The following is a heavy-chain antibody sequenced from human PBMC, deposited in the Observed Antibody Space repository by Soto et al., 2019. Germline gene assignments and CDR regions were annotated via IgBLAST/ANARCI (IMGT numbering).Heavy chain of an antibody. J-gene: IGHJ5*02. D-gene: IGHD2-15*01. CDR1: GGSISSGGYS. V-gene: IGHV4-30-2*01. CDR2: IYHSGST. CDR3: ARAVVAATANWFDP. Sequence: LSLTCAVSGGSISSGGYSWSWIRQPPGKGLEWIGYIYHSGSTYYNPSLESRVTISVDRSKNQFSLKLSSVTAADTAVYYCARAVVAATANWFDPWGQGTLVTAPQ.